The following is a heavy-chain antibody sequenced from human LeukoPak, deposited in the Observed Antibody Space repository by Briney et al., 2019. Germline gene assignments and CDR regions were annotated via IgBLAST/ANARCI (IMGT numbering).Heavy chain of an antibody. V-gene: IGHV3-48*01. CDR3: AKRPSDYGDYVSYFDY. CDR1: GFTFNVYS. D-gene: IGHD4-17*01. Sequence: GGSLRLSCAASGFTFNVYSIDWVRQAPGKGLEWLSYISGTGSTIYYAASVKGRFTISRDNSKDTLYLQMNSLRAEDTAVYYCAKRPSDYGDYVSYFDYWGQGTLVTVSS. J-gene: IGHJ4*02. CDR2: ISGTGSTI.